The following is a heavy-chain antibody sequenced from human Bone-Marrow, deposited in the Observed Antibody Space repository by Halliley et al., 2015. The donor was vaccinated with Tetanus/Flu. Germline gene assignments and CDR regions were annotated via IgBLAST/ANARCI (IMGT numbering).Heavy chain of an antibody. V-gene: IGHV3-30-3*01. J-gene: IGHJ4*02. D-gene: IGHD2-2*01. Sequence: VISFEGSTKYYADPVKGRFTISRDNSKNMLYRQRDSLRAGDTAVYYCAGRYCIGTNCYFWPIDYGGQGTLVTVSS. CDR3: AGRYCIGTNCYFWPIDY. CDR2: ISFEGSTK.